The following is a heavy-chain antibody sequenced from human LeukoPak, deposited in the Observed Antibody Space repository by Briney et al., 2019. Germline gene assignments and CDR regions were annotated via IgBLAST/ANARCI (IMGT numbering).Heavy chain of an antibody. D-gene: IGHD2-2*01. Sequence: PGRSLRLSCAASGFTFSSYGMHWVRQAPGKGLEWVAVIWYDGSNKYYADSVKGRFTISRDNSKNTLYLQMNSLGAEDTAVYYCARAYCSSTSCYGYDYWGQGTLVTVSS. CDR2: IWYDGSNK. J-gene: IGHJ4*02. CDR3: ARAYCSSTSCYGYDY. V-gene: IGHV3-33*01. CDR1: GFTFSSYG.